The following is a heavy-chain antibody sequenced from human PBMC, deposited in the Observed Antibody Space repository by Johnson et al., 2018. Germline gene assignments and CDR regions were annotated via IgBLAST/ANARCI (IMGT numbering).Heavy chain of an antibody. J-gene: IGHJ6*02. CDR1: GFTFNSYG. CDR3: ARGDGNDGSYYYDPMDG. V-gene: IGHV3-30*03. D-gene: IGHD1-1*01. Sequence: QVQLVESGGGVVQSGRSLRLSCVVSGFTFNSYGMHWVRQAPGKGLEWVAVISYDGNNKYYADSVKGRFTISRVNSKNTLYLQINSLRSEDTAIYYCARGDGNDGSYYYDPMDGWGQGTTVIVSS. CDR2: ISYDGNNK.